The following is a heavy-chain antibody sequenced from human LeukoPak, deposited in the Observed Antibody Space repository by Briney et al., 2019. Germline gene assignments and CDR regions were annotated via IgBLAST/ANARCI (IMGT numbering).Heavy chain of an antibody. CDR3: AKGAYYYDSSGYYLVDY. D-gene: IGHD3-22*01. J-gene: IGHJ4*02. CDR1: GFTFSDYA. Sequence: GGSLRLSCAASGFTFSDYAMSWVRQAPGTGLEWVSAIVGSGYSTYYADSVKGRFTISRDNSTNTLFLQMNSLRAEDTAVYYCAKGAYYYDSSGYYLVDYWGQGALVTVSS. V-gene: IGHV3-23*01. CDR2: IVGSGYST.